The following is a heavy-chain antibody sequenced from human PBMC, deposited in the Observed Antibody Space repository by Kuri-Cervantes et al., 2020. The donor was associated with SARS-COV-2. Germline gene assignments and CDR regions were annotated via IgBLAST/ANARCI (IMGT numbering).Heavy chain of an antibody. CDR1: GGSISSYY. V-gene: IGHV4-59*12. CDR2: IYYSGST. D-gene: IGHD5-12*01. J-gene: IGHJ5*02. Sequence: ESLKISCPVSGGSISSYYWSWIRQPPGKGLEWIGYIYYSGSTNYNPSLKSRVTISVDTSKNQFSLKLSSVTATDTAVYYCARGRGYSGWRLNWFDPWGQGTLVTVSS. CDR3: ARGRGYSGWRLNWFDP.